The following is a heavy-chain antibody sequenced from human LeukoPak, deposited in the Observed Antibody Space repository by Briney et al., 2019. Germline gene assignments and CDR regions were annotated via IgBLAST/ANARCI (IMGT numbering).Heavy chain of an antibody. Sequence: SGGSLRLSCAASGFTFSSYAISWVRQAPGQGLEWMGRIIPILGIANYAQKFQGRVTITADKSTSTAYMELSSLRSEDTAVYYCARRSSADSSSWSRMDVWGQGTTVTVSS. J-gene: IGHJ6*02. V-gene: IGHV1-69*04. CDR3: ARRSSADSSSWSRMDV. D-gene: IGHD6-13*01. CDR2: IIPILGIA. CDR1: GFTFSSYA.